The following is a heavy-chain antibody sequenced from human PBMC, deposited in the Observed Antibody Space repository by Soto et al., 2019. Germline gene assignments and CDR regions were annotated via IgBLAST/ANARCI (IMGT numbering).Heavy chain of an antibody. CDR2: ISYDGSNK. V-gene: IGHV3-30-3*01. CDR3: ARENRYFDWLLPEDTGDAFDI. CDR1: GFTFSSYA. J-gene: IGHJ3*02. Sequence: GGSLRLSCAASGFTFSSYAMHWVRQAPGKGLEWVAVISYDGSNKYYADSVKGRFTISRDNSKNTLYLQMNSLRAEDTAVYYCARENRYFDWLLPEDTGDAFDIWGQGKMVTFSS. D-gene: IGHD3-9*01.